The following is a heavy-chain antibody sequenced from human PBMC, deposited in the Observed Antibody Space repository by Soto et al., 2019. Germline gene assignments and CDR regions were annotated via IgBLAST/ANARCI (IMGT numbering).Heavy chain of an antibody. V-gene: IGHV3-30-3*01. CDR1: GFTFSSYA. CDR3: ARDVVQQLVVDGMDV. Sequence: QVQLVESGGGVVQPGRSLRLSCAASGFTFSSYAMHWVRQAPGKGLEWVAVISYDGSNKYYADSVKGRYTISRDNSKNTMYLKITSMGAEDMGVYYCARDVVQQLVVDGMDVWGQGTTVTVSS. CDR2: ISYDGSNK. D-gene: IGHD6-6*01. J-gene: IGHJ6*02.